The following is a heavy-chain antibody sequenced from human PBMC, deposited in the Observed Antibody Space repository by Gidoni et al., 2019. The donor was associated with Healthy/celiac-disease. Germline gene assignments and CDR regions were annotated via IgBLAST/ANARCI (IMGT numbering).Heavy chain of an antibody. CDR2: IYYSGST. Sequence: QVQLQESGPGLVKPSQTLSLTCTVSGGSISSGDYYWSWIRQPPGKGLEWIGYIYYSGSTYYNPSLKSRVTISVDTSKNQFSLKLSSETAADTAVYYCARDRSITYYYYGMDVWGQGTTVTVSS. CDR3: ARDRSITYYYYGMDV. V-gene: IGHV4-30-4*01. D-gene: IGHD2-2*01. CDR1: GGSISSGDYY. J-gene: IGHJ6*02.